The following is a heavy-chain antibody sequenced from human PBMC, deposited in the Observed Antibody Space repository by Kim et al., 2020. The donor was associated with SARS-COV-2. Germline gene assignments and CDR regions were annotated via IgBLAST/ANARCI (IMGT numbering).Heavy chain of an antibody. J-gene: IGHJ4*02. CDR3: ARAGRVIWFGELLLGY. Sequence: ASVKVSCKASGYTFTSYAMHWVRQAPGQRLEWMGWINAGNGNTKYSQKFQGRVTITRDTSASTAYMELSSLRSEDTAVYYCARAGRVIWFGELLLGYWGQGTLVTVSS. D-gene: IGHD3-10*01. V-gene: IGHV1-3*01. CDR1: GYTFTSYA. CDR2: INAGNGNT.